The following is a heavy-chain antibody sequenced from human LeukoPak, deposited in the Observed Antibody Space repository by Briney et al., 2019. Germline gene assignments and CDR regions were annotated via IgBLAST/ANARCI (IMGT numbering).Heavy chain of an antibody. CDR2: ISSSGSYI. CDR1: GFTFSSYS. D-gene: IGHD5-18*01. J-gene: IGHJ4*02. CDR3: VRAYGGNTYGYYY. Sequence: GGSLRLSCAASGFTFSSYSMNWVRQAPGKGLEWVSSISSSGSYIYYADSVKGRFTISRDNARNSLYLQMNSLRADDTGIYYCVRAYGGNTYGYYYWGQGTLVTVSS. V-gene: IGHV3-21*01.